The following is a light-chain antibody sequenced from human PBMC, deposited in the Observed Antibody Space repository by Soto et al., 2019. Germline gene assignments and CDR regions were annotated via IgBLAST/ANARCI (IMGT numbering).Light chain of an antibody. V-gene: IGLV2-14*01. CDR1: SSDVGGYNY. Sequence: QSLLTQPASVSGSPGHSITISCTGTSSDVGGYNYVSWYQQQPGKAPKFMIYDVTNRPSGVSNRFSGSKSGNTASLTISGLQAEDEADYYCCSYTTSNTRQIVFGTGTKVTVL. CDR3: CSYTTSNTRQIV. CDR2: DVT. J-gene: IGLJ1*01.